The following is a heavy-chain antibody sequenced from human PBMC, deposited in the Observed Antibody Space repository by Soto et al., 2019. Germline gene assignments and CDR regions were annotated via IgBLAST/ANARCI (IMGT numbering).Heavy chain of an antibody. Sequence: GGSISSGGYYWSWIRQHPGKGLEWIGYIYYSGSTYYNPSLKSRVTISVDTSKNQFSLKLSSVTAADTAVYYCARAYSNYFDYWGQGTLVSVSS. CDR1: GGSISSGGYY. CDR3: ARAYSNYFDY. V-gene: IGHV4-31*02. CDR2: IYYSGST. D-gene: IGHD4-4*01. J-gene: IGHJ4*02.